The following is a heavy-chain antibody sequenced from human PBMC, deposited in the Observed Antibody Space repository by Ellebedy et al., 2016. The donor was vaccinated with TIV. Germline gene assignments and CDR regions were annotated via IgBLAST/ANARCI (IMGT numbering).Heavy chain of an antibody. CDR2: IIPILGIA. J-gene: IGHJ3*02. Sequence: AASVKVSCKASGGTFSSYAISWVRQAPGQGLEWMGRIIPILGIANYAQKFQGRVTITADKSTSTAYMELSSLRSEDTAVYYCARDAEAFDDYGDTRGLDAFDIWGQGTMVTVSS. CDR3: ARDAEAFDDYGDTRGLDAFDI. D-gene: IGHD4-17*01. CDR1: GGTFSSYA. V-gene: IGHV1-69*04.